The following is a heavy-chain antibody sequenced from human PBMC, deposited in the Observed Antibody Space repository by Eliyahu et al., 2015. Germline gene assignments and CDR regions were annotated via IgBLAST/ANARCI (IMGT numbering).Heavy chain of an antibody. J-gene: IGHJ3*02. CDR2: INSDETIT. Sequence: EVQLVESGGGLVXPGGSLXXXCAASGFTFGSYWMHWVRQXPGKGLVWVSRINSDETITSYADSVKGRFTISRDNAKNTLYLQMNSLRADDTALYYCARSGYDSVLHMWGQGTMVTVSS. CDR3: ARSGYDSVLHM. D-gene: IGHD5-12*01. CDR1: GFTFGSYW. V-gene: IGHV3-74*01.